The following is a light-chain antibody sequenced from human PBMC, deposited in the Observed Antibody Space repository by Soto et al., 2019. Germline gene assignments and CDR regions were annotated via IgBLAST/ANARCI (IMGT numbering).Light chain of an antibody. CDR2: GAS. V-gene: IGKV3-20*01. J-gene: IGKJ5*01. Sequence: EIVTTQSPSTLSVSPGERATLSCRASQSVSSNLAWYQQKPGQAPRLLIYGASSRATGIPDRFSGSGSGTDFTLTISRLEPEDFAVYYCQQYGSSPPITFGQGTRLEI. CDR1: QSVSSN. CDR3: QQYGSSPPIT.